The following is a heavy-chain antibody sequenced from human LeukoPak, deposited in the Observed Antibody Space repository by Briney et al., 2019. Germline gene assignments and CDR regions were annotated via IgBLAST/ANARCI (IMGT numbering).Heavy chain of an antibody. CDR3: ATMKIQLWPRTANFDY. CDR2: FDPEDGET. J-gene: IGHJ4*02. V-gene: IGHV1-24*01. Sequence: AASVKVSCKVSGYTLTELSMHWVRQAPGKGLVWMGGFDPEDGETIYAQKFQGRVTMTEDTSTDTAYMELSSLRSEDTAVYYCATMKIQLWPRTANFDYWGQGTPVTVSS. D-gene: IGHD5-18*01. CDR1: GYTLTELS.